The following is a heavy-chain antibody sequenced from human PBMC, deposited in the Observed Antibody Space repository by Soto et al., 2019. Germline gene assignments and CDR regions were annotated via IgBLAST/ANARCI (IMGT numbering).Heavy chain of an antibody. CDR1: GFTFSNYA. J-gene: IGHJ4*02. V-gene: IGHV3-30-3*01. D-gene: IGHD2-2*02. CDR3: ARDRLDAVVPGAILAY. Sequence: GGSLRLSCAASGFTFSNYAMHWVRQAPGKGLEWVAVISYDGSNKYYADCVKGRFTISRDNSKNTLYLQMNSLRAEDTAVYYCARDRLDAVVPGAILAYWGQGTLVTVSS. CDR2: ISYDGSNK.